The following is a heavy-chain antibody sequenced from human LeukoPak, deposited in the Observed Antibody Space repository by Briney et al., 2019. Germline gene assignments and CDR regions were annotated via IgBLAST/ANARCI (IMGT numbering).Heavy chain of an antibody. Sequence: PSETLSLTCTVSGGSISSYYWSWIRQPPGKGLEWTGYIYYSGSTNYNPSLKSRVTISVDTSKNQFSLKLSSVTAADTAVYYCASTLDIVATIGSFWFDPWGQGTLVTVSS. CDR1: GGSISSYY. CDR2: IYYSGST. CDR3: ASTLDIVATIGSFWFDP. D-gene: IGHD5-12*01. V-gene: IGHV4-59*08. J-gene: IGHJ5*02.